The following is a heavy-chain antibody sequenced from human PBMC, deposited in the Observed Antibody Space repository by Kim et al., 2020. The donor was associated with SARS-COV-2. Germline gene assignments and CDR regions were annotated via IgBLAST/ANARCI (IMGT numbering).Heavy chain of an antibody. CDR3: ARDLGAARPVGEV. J-gene: IGHJ4*02. D-gene: IGHD6-6*01. CDR1: GGSISSSNW. CDR2: IYHSGST. Sequence: SETLSLTCAVSGGSISSSNWWICVRQPPGKGLEWIGEIYHSGSTNYNPSLKSRVTISVDKSKNQFSLKLSSVTAADTAVYYCARDLGAARPVGEVWGQGTLVTVSS. V-gene: IGHV4-4*02.